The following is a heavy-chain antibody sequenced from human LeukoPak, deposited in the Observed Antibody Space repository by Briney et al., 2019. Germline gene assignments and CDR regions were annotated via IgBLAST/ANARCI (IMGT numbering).Heavy chain of an antibody. J-gene: IGHJ4*02. CDR1: GYTFTSYD. V-gene: IGHV1-8*01. D-gene: IGHD5-18*01. CDR2: MNPDTGNT. Sequence: ASVKVSCKASGYTFTSYDINWVRQATGQGLEWMGWMNPDTGNTGYAQKFQGRVTMTRDTSISTAYMELSRLRSDDTAVYYCARLRGYPENYWGQGTLVTVSS. CDR3: ARLRGYPENY.